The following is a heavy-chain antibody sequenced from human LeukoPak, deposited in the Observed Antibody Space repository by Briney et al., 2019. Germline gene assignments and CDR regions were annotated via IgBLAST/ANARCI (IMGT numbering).Heavy chain of an antibody. J-gene: IGHJ4*02. CDR3: AKGGWHSGSYYSPSLWYFDY. V-gene: IGHV3-23*01. CDR2: ISGSGGST. D-gene: IGHD1-26*01. Sequence: PGGSLRLSCAASGFTFSSYAMSWVRQAPGKGLEWVSAISGSGGSTYYADSVKGRFTISRDNSKNTLYLQMNSLRAEDTAVYYCAKGGWHSGSYYSPSLWYFDYWGQGTLVTVSS. CDR1: GFTFSSYA.